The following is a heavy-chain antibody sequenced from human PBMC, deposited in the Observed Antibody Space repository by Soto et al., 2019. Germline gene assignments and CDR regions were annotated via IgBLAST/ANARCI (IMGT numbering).Heavy chain of an antibody. CDR2: ISYDGGNK. CDR1: GFTFSNYG. J-gene: IGHJ4*02. Sequence: QPGGSLRLSCAASGFTFSNYGMHWARQAPGKGLEWVAGISYDGGNKYYADSVKGRFTISRDNSKNTLYLQMNTLRTEDTAVYYCAGGWYFFDYCGQGTLVTVSS. D-gene: IGHD6-19*01. V-gene: IGHV3-30*03. CDR3: AGGWYFFDY.